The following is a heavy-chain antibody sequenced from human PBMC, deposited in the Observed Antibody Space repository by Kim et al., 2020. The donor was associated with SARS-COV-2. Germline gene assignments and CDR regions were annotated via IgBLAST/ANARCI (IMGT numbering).Heavy chain of an antibody. CDR1: GFTFGDYA. V-gene: IGHV3-9*01. CDR3: AKASMDAEYFQH. D-gene: IGHD3-10*01. J-gene: IGHJ1*01. CDR2: ISWNSGSI. Sequence: GGSLRLSCAASGFTFGDYAMHWVRQAPGKGLEWVSGISWNSGSIGYADSVKGRFTISRDNAKNSLYLQMNSLRAEDTALYYCAKASMDAEYFQHWGQGTLVTVSS.